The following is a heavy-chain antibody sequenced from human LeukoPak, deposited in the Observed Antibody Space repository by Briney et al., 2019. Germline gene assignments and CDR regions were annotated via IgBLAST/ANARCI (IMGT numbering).Heavy chain of an antibody. CDR2: ISAYNGNT. V-gene: IGHV1-18*01. CDR3: ARDGRYSYGLDDAFDI. CDR1: GYTFTSYG. D-gene: IGHD5-18*01. J-gene: IGHJ3*02. Sequence: ASVKVSCKASGYTFTSYGISWVRQAPGQGLEWMGWISAYNGNTNYAQKLQGRVTMTTDTSTSTACMELRSLRSDDTAVYYCARDGRYSYGLDDAFDIWGQGTMVTVSS.